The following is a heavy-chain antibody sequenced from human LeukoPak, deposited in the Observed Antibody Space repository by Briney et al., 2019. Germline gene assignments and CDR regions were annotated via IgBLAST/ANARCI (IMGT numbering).Heavy chain of an antibody. D-gene: IGHD3-3*01. CDR1: GGSISSSSYY. CDR3: ARGVPEYYDFWSGYFYYFDY. CDR2: IYYSGST. J-gene: IGHJ4*02. V-gene: IGHV4-61*05. Sequence: PSETLSLTCTVSGGSISSSSYYWGWIRQPPGKGLEWIGYIYYSGSTNYNPSLKSRVTISVDTSKNQFSLKLTSVTAADTAVYYCARGVPEYYDFWSGYFYYFDYWGQGTLVTVSS.